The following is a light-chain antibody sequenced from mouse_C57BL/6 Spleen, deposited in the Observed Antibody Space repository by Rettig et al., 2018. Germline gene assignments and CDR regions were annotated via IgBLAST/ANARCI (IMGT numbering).Light chain of an antibody. CDR3: HQRSSCPFT. CDR1: SSIRY. Sequence: QIVLTQSPAIMSASPGEKVTMTCSASSSIRYMPWYQQKPGTSPKRWIYDTSKLASGVPARFSGSGSGTSYSLTSSSMEAEDAATYCCHQRSSCPFTFGSGTKLEIK. J-gene: IGKJ4*01. CDR2: DTS. V-gene: IGKV4-70*01.